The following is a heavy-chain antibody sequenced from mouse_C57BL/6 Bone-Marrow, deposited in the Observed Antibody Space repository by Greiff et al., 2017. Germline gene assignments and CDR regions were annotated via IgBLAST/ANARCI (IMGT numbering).Heavy chain of an antibody. CDR3: ARSYYYGSSYVWYFAV. J-gene: IGHJ1*03. CDR2: IYPRSGNT. Sequence: VQLQQSGAELARPGASVKLSCKASGYTFTSYGISWVKQRTGQGLEWIGEIYPRSGNTYYNEKFKGKATLTADKSSSTAYMELRSLTSEDSAVYFCARSYYYGSSYVWYFAVWGTGTTVTVSS. D-gene: IGHD1-1*01. V-gene: IGHV1-81*01. CDR1: GYTFTSYG.